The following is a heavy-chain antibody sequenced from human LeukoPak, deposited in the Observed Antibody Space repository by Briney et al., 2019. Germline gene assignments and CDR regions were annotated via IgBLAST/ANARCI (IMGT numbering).Heavy chain of an antibody. CDR1: GGTLSSYA. J-gene: IGHJ4*02. Sequence: GASVKVSCKASGGTLSSYAISWVRQAPGQGLEWMGGIIPIFGTANYAQKFQGRVTITADESTSTAYMELSSLRSEDTAVYYCARGEIFGVVIAYYFDYWGQGTLVTVSS. V-gene: IGHV1-69*13. CDR2: IIPIFGTA. CDR3: ARGEIFGVVIAYYFDY. D-gene: IGHD3-3*01.